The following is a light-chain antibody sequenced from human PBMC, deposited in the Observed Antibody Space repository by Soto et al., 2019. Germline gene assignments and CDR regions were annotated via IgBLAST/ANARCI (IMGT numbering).Light chain of an antibody. CDR2: STS. Sequence: QTVVTQEPSLTVSPGGTVTLTCASSAGAVTSAYYTNWLQQNPGQAPRALIYSTSKKHSWTPARFSGSLLGGKAALTLSAAQPEDEAAYYCLLYYGGAQVLFGGGTKLTVL. CDR3: LLYYGGAQVL. V-gene: IGLV7-43*01. CDR1: AGAVTSAYY. J-gene: IGLJ2*01.